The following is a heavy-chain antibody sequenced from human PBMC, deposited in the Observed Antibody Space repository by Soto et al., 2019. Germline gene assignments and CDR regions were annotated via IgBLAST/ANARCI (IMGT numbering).Heavy chain of an antibody. CDR2: ISAYNGNT. CDR3: ARDGLRFLEWLNYMDV. V-gene: IGHV1-18*01. Sequence: ASVKVSCKASGYAFTSYGISWVRQAPGQGLEWMGWISAYNGNTNYAQKLQGRVTMTTDTSTGTAYMKLRSLRSDDTAVYYCARDGLRFLEWLNYMDVWGKGTTVTVSS. D-gene: IGHD3-3*01. CDR1: GYAFTSYG. J-gene: IGHJ6*03.